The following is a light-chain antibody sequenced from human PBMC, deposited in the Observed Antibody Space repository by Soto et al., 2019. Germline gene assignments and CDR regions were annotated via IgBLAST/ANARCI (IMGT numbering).Light chain of an antibody. J-gene: IGKJ1*01. V-gene: IGKV3-20*01. CDR1: QSVSSSY. CDR3: QQYGSSPQT. Sequence: ESVLTQSPGTLSLTPGERATLSCRASQSVSSSYLAWYQQKPGQAPRLLIYGASSRATGIPDRFSGSGSGTDFTLTISRLEPEDFAVYYCQQYGSSPQTFGQGSMVDI. CDR2: GAS.